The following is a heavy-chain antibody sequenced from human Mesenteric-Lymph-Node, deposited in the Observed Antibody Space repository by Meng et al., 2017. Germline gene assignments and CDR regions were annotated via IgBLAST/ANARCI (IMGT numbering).Heavy chain of an antibody. J-gene: IGHJ4*02. CDR1: GGSISSGGYY. Sequence: QVQLQESGPGLWKPSQTLSLTCTVSGGSISSGGYYWSWIRQHPGKGLEWIGEIYHSGSTNYNPSLKSRVTISVDESKNQFSLRLSSVTAADTAVYYCARVGAYCGGDCYHPRWGQGTLVTVSS. CDR2: IYHSGST. D-gene: IGHD2-21*02. V-gene: IGHV4-31*03. CDR3: ARVGAYCGGDCYHPR.